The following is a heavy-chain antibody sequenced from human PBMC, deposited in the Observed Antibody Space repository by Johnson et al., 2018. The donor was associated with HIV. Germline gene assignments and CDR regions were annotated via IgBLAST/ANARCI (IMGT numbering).Heavy chain of an antibody. J-gene: IGHJ3*02. CDR3: AKGLLIAAAHDAFDI. CDR1: GLTFSSYV. D-gene: IGHD6-13*01. V-gene: IGHV3-33*06. Sequence: QVQLVESGGGVVQPGRSLRLSCAASGLTFSSYVMHWVRQAPGKGLEWVAVIWYDGSNKDYADSVKGRFTISRDNSKNTLYLQMNSLRAEDTAVYYCAKGLLIAAAHDAFDIWGQGTMVTVSS. CDR2: IWYDGSNK.